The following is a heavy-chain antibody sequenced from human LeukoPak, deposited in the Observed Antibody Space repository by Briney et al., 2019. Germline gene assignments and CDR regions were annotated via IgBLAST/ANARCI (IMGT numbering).Heavy chain of an antibody. CDR3: ARVALWFGELLSFLYYFDY. Sequence: GGSLRLSCAASGFTFSSYWMSWVRQAPGKGLEWVAYIKQDGSETYYVDSVKGRFTVSRDNAKNSLYLQMNSLRAEDTAVYYCARVALWFGELLSFLYYFDYWGQGTLVTVSS. CDR2: IKQDGSET. V-gene: IGHV3-7*01. J-gene: IGHJ4*02. D-gene: IGHD3-10*01. CDR1: GFTFSSYW.